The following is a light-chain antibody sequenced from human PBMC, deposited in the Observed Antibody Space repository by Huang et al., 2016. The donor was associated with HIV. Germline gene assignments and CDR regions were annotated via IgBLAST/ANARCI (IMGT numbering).Light chain of an antibody. J-gene: IGKJ5*01. V-gene: IGKV3-20*01. CDR2: GAS. Sequence: EIVLTQSPGTLSLSPGEIATLSCRASQSVSSSYLAWYQNKPGQAPRLLIYGASSRATGIPDRFSGSGSGTDCTLTISRLEPEDFAVYYCQQYGSSLITFGQGTRLEIK. CDR1: QSVSSSY. CDR3: QQYGSSLIT.